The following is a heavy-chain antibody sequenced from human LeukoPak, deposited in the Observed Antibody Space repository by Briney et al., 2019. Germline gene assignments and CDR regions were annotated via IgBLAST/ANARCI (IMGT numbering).Heavy chain of an antibody. J-gene: IGHJ2*01. CDR3: ARAIRYFDWLGKGYFDL. CDR1: GYSFTSYW. CDR2: IYPGDSDT. D-gene: IGHD3-9*01. Sequence: GESLKISCKGSGYSFTSYWIGWVRQMPGKGLEWIGIIYPGDSDTRYSPSFQGQVTVSADKSIRTAYLQWSSLKASDTAMYYCARAIRYFDWLGKGYFDLWGRGTLVTVSS. V-gene: IGHV5-51*01.